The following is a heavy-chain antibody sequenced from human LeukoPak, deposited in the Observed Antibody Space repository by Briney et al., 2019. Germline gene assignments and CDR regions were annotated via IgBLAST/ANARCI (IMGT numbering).Heavy chain of an antibody. V-gene: IGHV3-74*01. D-gene: IGHD3-3*01. CDR2: IKSDGSST. CDR3: TKSDWFDP. Sequence: GGSLRLSCAASGFTFSNPWMHWVRQAPGKGLLWVSRIKSDGSSTTAADSVNGRFTISRDNAKNTLYLQMNSLRAEDTAVYYCTKSDWFDPWGQGTLVTVSS. CDR1: GFTFSNPW. J-gene: IGHJ5*02.